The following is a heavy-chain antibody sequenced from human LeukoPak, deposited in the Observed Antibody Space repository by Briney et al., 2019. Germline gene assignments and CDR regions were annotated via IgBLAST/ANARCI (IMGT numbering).Heavy chain of an antibody. CDR1: GYSFPAKY. V-gene: IGHV1-2*02. CDR3: ARGQYRYAVDY. J-gene: IGHJ4*02. D-gene: IGHD5-18*01. CDR2: INPNSGDT. Sequence: ASVKVSCKASGYSFPAKYMHWVRQAPGQGLEWMGWINPNSGDTTFAQKFQDGGTMTRDTSISTAYMELSSLTSDDTAVYYCARGQYRYAVDYWGQGTLVTVSS.